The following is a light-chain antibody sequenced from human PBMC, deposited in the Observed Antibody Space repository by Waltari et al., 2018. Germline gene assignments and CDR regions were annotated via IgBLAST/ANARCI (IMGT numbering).Light chain of an antibody. CDR3: QQYGTSAK. CDR2: GAS. V-gene: IGKV3-20*01. CDR1: QTVSSDY. J-gene: IGKJ1*01. Sequence: ETVLTQSPGTVALSPGAGDTLSCTASQTVSSDYVAWYQQKPGQVPRLLIYGASSRAPGIPDRFSGSGTGTHFTLTIRRLEPEDSAVYYCQQYGTSAKFGQGTRVEIK.